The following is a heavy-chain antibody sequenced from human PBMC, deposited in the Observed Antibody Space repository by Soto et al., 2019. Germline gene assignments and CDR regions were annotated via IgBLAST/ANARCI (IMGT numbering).Heavy chain of an antibody. CDR1: GASINSYY. V-gene: IGHV4-4*07. J-gene: IGHJ6*02. Sequence: ETLSVTGTVRGASINSYYRTWIRQRAGKGLEWIGRLYNSGTTDYNPSLKSRVTMSLDTSKNLFSLKLRSVTAADAAVYYCARDRLQLWSTSSYGRDVWGQVTTVSVSS. CDR3: ARDRLQLWSTSSYGRDV. D-gene: IGHD5-18*01. CDR2: LYNSGTT.